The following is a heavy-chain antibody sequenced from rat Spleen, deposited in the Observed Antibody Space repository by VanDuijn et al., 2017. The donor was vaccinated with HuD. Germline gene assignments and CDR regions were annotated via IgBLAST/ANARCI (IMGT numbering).Heavy chain of an antibody. CDR2: IWGDGST. CDR1: GFSLTSYH. CDR3: TSARD. J-gene: IGHJ2*01. Sequence: QVQLKESGPGLVQPSQTLSLTCTVSGFSLTSYHVHWVRQPPGKGLEWMGEIWGDGSTHYNSALKSRLTISRDTSKSQVFLKMNSLQTDDTAIYFCTSARDWGQGVMVTVSS. V-gene: IGHV2-1*01. D-gene: IGHD1-4*01.